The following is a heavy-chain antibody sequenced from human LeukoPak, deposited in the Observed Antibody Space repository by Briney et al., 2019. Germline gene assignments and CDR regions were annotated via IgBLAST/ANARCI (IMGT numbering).Heavy chain of an antibody. V-gene: IGHV1-18*01. D-gene: IGHD3-16*01. CDR2: IRPYNGDT. J-gene: IGHJ4*02. CDR3: AIELGEWGVFDF. Sequence: ASVRVSCKASGNILTTYAVSWVRQAPGQGLECMGRIRPYNGDTNYLQTLQGRVTMTTDTSTSTAYMELRSLTSDDTAVYYCAIELGEWGVFDFWGQGTLVTVSS. CDR1: GNILTTYA.